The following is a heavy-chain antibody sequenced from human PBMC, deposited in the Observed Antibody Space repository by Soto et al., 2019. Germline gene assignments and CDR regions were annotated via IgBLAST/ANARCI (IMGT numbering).Heavy chain of an antibody. D-gene: IGHD6-13*01. V-gene: IGHV5-51*01. Sequence: ESLTISCKGSGYSFTIYWIGWVRQIPGKGLEWMGIVYPGDSDTRYSPSFQGQVTISADKSISTAYLQWSSLKASDTAMYYCARHAYSSSWYWGAAPRRDYYYYGMDVWGQGTTVTVSS. J-gene: IGHJ6*02. CDR2: VYPGDSDT. CDR1: GYSFTIYW. CDR3: ARHAYSSSWYWGAAPRRDYYYYGMDV.